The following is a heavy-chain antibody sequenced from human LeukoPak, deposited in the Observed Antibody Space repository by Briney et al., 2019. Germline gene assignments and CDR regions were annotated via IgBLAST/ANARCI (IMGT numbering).Heavy chain of an antibody. D-gene: IGHD3-10*01. CDR1: GLTFDDYG. CDR2: IYWNGSST. Sequence: GGSLRLSCAASGLTFDDYGMGWVRQATGKGLEWVAGIYWNGSSTGNADSVKGRFTVSRDNAKTSLSVQMDSLRAEATALCYCARGAASYYCGSGSFIDYWGQGTLVTVSS. CDR3: ARGAASYYCGSGSFIDY. J-gene: IGHJ4*02. V-gene: IGHV3-20*04.